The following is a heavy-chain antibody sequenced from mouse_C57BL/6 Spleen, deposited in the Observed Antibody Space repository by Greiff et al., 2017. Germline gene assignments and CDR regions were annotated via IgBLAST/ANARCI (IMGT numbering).Heavy chain of an antibody. V-gene: IGHV1-42*01. CDR3: AGRSPDYGSSYGYFDV. J-gene: IGHJ1*03. Sequence: VQLKQSGPELVKPGASVKISCKASGYSFTGYYMNWVKQSPEKSLEWIGEINPSTGGTTYNQKFKAKATLTVDTSSSTAYMQLKSLTSEDSAVYYWAGRSPDYGSSYGYFDVWGTGTTVTVSS. CDR1: GYSFTGYY. D-gene: IGHD1-1*01. CDR2: INPSTGGT.